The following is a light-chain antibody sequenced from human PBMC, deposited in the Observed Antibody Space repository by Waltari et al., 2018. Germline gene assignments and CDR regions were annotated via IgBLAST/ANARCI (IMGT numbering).Light chain of an antibody. Sequence: QSVLIQPPSASGTPGPRVTIPCSGSSSHIYWYQQLPGTAPKLLIYRDNQRPSGVPDRFSGSKSGTSASLAISGLRSEDEADYYCAAWDHSLSGRVFGGGTKLTVL. CDR1: SSHI. CDR3: AAWDHSLSGRV. J-gene: IGLJ3*02. CDR2: RDN. V-gene: IGLV1-47*01.